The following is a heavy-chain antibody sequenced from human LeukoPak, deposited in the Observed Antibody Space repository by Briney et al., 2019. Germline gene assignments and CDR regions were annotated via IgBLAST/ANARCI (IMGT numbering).Heavy chain of an antibody. CDR1: GFTFSSYW. D-gene: IGHD3-10*01. J-gene: IGHJ3*02. V-gene: IGHV3-74*01. CDR3: ATGNEHAFDI. CDR2: IKSDGSST. Sequence: GGSLRLSCAASGFTFSSYWMHWVRQAPGKGLVWVSNIKSDGSSTSYADSVKGRLTISRDNARNTLYLQMNSLRTEDTAVYYCATGNEHAFDIWGQGTMVTVSA.